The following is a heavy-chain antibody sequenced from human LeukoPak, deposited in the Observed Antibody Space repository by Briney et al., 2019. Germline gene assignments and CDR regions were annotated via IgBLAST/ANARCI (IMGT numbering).Heavy chain of an antibody. V-gene: IGHV4-59*01. CDR1: GGSISSYY. CDR2: IYYSGST. Sequence: KPSETLSLTCTVSGGSISSYYWSWIRQPPGKGLEWIGYIYYSGSTNYNPSLKSRVTISVDTSKNQFSLKLSSVTAADTAVYYCARVTYVWGGYRFDYWGQGTLVTVSS. J-gene: IGHJ4*02. D-gene: IGHD3-16*02. CDR3: ARVTYVWGGYRFDY.